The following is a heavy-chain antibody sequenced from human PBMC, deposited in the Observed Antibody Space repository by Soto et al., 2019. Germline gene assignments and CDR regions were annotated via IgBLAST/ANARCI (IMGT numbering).Heavy chain of an antibody. CDR2: VYYSGRT. J-gene: IGHJ5*02. CDR3: AREVASSPIFGVVTNTVDP. D-gene: IGHD3-3*01. V-gene: IGHV4-30-4*01. CDR1: GGSINSGDYY. Sequence: QVQLQESGPGLVKPSQTLSLTCTVSGGSINSGDYYWSWIRQTPGKGLEWIGYVYYSGRTYYKPSLKSRLSMTIDTSKKQFSLKLDSVTAADTAVEHCAREVASSPIFGVVTNTVDPWGLGTLNTVSS.